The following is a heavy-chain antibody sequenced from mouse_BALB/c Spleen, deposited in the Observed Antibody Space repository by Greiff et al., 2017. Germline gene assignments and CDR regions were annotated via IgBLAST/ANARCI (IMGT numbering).Heavy chain of an antibody. Sequence: EVQLQQSGAELVKPGASVKLSCTASGFNIKDTYMHWVKQRPEQGLEWIGRIDPANGNTKYDPKFQGKATITADTSSNTAYLQLSSLTSEDTAFYYCARELRRPYYARDYWGQGTSVTVSS. CDR3: ARELRRPYYARDY. CDR1: GFNIKDTY. D-gene: IGHD2-12*01. V-gene: IGHV14-3*02. J-gene: IGHJ4*01. CDR2: IDPANGNT.